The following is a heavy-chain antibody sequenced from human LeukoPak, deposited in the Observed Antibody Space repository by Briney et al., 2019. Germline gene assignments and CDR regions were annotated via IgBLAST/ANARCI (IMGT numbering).Heavy chain of an antibody. D-gene: IGHD3-16*01. CDR1: GFSFSSYG. Sequence: GGSLRLSCAASGFSFSSYGIHWVRQAPGKGLEWVAFISSDGSHKYYADSVKGRFTISRDNSKNTLYLQMNSLRAEDTAVYYCARERFRGGEGAFDIWGQGTMVTVSS. CDR2: ISSDGSHK. J-gene: IGHJ3*02. V-gene: IGHV3-30*03. CDR3: ARERFRGGEGAFDI.